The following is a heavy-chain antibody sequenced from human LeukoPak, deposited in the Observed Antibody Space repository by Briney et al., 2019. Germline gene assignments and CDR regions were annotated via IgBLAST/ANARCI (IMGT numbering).Heavy chain of an antibody. J-gene: IGHJ6*02. Sequence: PGGSLRLSCAASGFIFSSYAMNWVRQAPGKGLEWVSSISGSGASTYYADSVKGRFTISRDNSKNTLYLQMNSLRGEDTAVYYCDLHCSSSSCYLYGMDVWGQGTTVTVSS. D-gene: IGHD2-2*01. CDR3: DLHCSSSSCYLYGMDV. CDR1: GFIFSSYA. CDR2: ISGSGAST. V-gene: IGHV3-23*01.